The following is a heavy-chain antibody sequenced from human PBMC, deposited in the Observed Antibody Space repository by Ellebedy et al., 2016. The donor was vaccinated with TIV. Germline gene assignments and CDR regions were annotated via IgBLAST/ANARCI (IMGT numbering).Heavy chain of an antibody. CDR3: ATRVTFTSAPI. CDR1: GGSISSSNW. CDR2: IYHSGST. D-gene: IGHD2-2*01. J-gene: IGHJ4*02. Sequence: SETLSLTCAVSGGSISSSNWWSWVRQPPGKGLEWIGEIYHSGSTNYNPSLKSRVTISVDRSETHFSLKLNSVTAADTAVYYCATRVTFTSAPIWGQGTLVAVSS. V-gene: IGHV4-4*02.